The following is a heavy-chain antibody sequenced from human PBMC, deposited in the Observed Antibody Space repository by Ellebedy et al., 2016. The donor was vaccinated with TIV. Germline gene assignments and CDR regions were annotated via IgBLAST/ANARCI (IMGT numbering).Heavy chain of an antibody. CDR3: ARALNYFDY. J-gene: IGHJ4*02. CDR1: GYTFTNYW. Sequence: ASVKVSCKASGYTFTNYWMHWVRQAPGQGLEWMGIISPSGDSTSYAQKFQGRVTMTRDTSTSTVYMELSSLRSEDTAVYYCARALNYFDYWGQGTLVTVSS. V-gene: IGHV1-46*01. CDR2: ISPSGDST.